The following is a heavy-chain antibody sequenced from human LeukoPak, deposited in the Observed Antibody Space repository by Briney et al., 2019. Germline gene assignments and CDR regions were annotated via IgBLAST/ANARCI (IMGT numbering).Heavy chain of an antibody. Sequence: GGSLRLSCGASGFTFRNYWMNWVRQAPGKGLEWVANIKDDGSDKYYVDSVKGRFSISKDNAKNALYLQMSSLRAEDTAVYYCARGYCSGGSCSKYDYWGQGTLVTVSS. D-gene: IGHD2-15*01. CDR1: GFTFRNYW. V-gene: IGHV3-7*01. CDR2: IKDDGSDK. J-gene: IGHJ4*02. CDR3: ARGYCSGGSCSKYDY.